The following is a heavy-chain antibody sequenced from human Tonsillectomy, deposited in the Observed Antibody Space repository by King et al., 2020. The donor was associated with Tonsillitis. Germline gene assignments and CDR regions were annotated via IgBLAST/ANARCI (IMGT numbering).Heavy chain of an antibody. CDR1: GFTLSDYY. D-gene: IGHD5-18*01. J-gene: IGHJ4*02. Sequence: VQLVESGGGSVKPGGSLRLSCAVSGFTLSDYYMSWIRQAPGKGLEWVSYISSSGSTIYYADSVKGRFTISRDNAKNSLHLQMNSLRAEDTAVYYCARIWIRLWSPDYWGQGTLVTVSS. CDR3: ARIWIRLWSPDY. CDR2: ISSSGSTI. V-gene: IGHV3-11*01.